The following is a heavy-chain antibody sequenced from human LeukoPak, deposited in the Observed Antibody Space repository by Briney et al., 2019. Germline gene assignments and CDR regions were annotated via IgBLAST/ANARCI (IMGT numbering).Heavy chain of an antibody. CDR1: GYTFTSYG. V-gene: IGHV1-18*01. CDR2: ISAYNGNT. Sequence: GASVKVSCKASGYTFTSYGISWVRQAPGQGLEWMGWISAYNGNTNYAQKLQGRVTMITDTSTSTAYMELRSLRSDDTAVYYCARDYYYDSSGYRGYYYYGMDVWGQGTTVTVSS. CDR3: ARDYYYDSSGYRGYYYYGMDV. J-gene: IGHJ6*02. D-gene: IGHD3-22*01.